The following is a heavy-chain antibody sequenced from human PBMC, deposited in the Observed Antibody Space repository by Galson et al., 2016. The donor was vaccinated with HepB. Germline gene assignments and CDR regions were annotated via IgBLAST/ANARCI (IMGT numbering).Heavy chain of an antibody. D-gene: IGHD4-23*01. CDR2: ISGLDDNR. CDR1: GFTFGAYA. J-gene: IGHJ4*02. Sequence: SLRLSCAASGFTFGAYAVGWVRQAPGKGLEWVSTISGLDDNRYYAGAVKGRFSISRDDTKSTLSLQMNSLRAEDTAIYFCARRAGGNPGHFDSWGQGTLVTVS. V-gene: IGHV3-23*01. CDR3: ARRAGGNPGHFDS.